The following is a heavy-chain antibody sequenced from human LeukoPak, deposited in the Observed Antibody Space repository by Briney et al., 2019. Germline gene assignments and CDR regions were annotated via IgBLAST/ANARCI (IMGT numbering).Heavy chain of an antibody. J-gene: IGHJ4*02. CDR2: INLTGGST. Sequence: ASVKVSCKASGYTFPSYFMHWVRQAPGQGLEWMGIINLTGGSTTYAQKFQGRVTMTRDTSTSTVYMELSSLRSDDTAVYYCARTAARRFDYWGQGTLVTVSS. D-gene: IGHD6-6*01. V-gene: IGHV1-46*01. CDR1: GYTFPSYF. CDR3: ARTAARRFDY.